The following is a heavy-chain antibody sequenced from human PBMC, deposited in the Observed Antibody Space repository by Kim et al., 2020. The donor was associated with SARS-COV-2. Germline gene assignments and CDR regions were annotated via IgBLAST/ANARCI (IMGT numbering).Heavy chain of an antibody. J-gene: IGHJ6*02. CDR3: ARGNHYGSGSSSILYFYYYGMDV. D-gene: IGHD3-10*01. V-gene: IGHV3-7*03. CDR1: GFTFSSYW. CDR2: IKQDGSEK. Sequence: GGSLRLSCAASGFTFSSYWMSWVRQAPGKGLEWVANIKQDGSEKYYVDSVKGRFTISRDNAKNSLYLQMNSLRAEDTAVYYCARGNHYGSGSSSILYFYYYGMDVWGQGTTVTVSS.